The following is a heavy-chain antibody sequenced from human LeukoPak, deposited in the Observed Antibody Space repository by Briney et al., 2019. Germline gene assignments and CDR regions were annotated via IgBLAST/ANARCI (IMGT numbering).Heavy chain of an antibody. CDR3: ARGVLVGATRKFDY. D-gene: IGHD1-26*01. J-gene: IGHJ4*02. Sequence: SETLSLTCAVYGGSFSGYYWSWIRQPPGKGLEWIGEINHSGSTNYNPSLKSRVTMSVDTSKNQFSLKLSSVTAADTAVYYCARGVLVGATRKFDYWGQGTLVTVSS. V-gene: IGHV4-34*01. CDR1: GGSFSGYY. CDR2: INHSGST.